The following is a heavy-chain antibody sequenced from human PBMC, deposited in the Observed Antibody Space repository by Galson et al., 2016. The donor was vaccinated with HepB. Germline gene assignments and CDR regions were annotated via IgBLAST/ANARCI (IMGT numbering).Heavy chain of an antibody. V-gene: IGHV3-23*01. J-gene: IGHJ3*02. CDR2: IRGSGTGT. CDR3: AKISLFGYNSGWGGSFDI. CDR1: GFSISISS. D-gene: IGHD6-19*01. Sequence: SLRLSCAASGFSISISSMNWVRQAPGKGLEWVSAIRGSGTGTSYTDSVKGRFTISRDNSKNTMYLQMNSLRAEDAAVYYCAKISLFGYNSGWGGSFDIWGRGTMVTVSS.